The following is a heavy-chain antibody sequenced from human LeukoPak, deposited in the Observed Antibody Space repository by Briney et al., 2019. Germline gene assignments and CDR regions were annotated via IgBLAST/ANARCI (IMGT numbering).Heavy chain of an antibody. J-gene: IGHJ4*02. D-gene: IGHD4-17*01. CDR3: ARRGDTVAFDY. V-gene: IGHV4-39*01. Sequence: SETLSLTCTVSGGSISSYYWGWIRQPPGKGLEWIGSIYYSGSTYYNPSLKSRVTISVDTSKNQFSLKLSSVTAADTAVYFCARRGDTVAFDYWGQGTLVTVSS. CDR2: IYYSGST. CDR1: GGSISSYY.